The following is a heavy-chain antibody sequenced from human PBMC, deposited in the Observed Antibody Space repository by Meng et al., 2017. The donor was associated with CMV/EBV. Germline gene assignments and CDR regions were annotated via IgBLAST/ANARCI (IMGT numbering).Heavy chain of an antibody. CDR1: GFTFSSYA. J-gene: IGHJ4*02. CDR3: ARGLRGDEHGYNLGY. D-gene: IGHD5-24*01. V-gene: IGHV3-30-3*01. CDR2: ISYDGSNK. Sequence: GESLKISCAASGFTFSSYAMHWVRQAPGKGLEWVAVISYDGSNKYYADSVKGRFTISRDNSKNTLYLQMNSLRAEDMAVYYCARGLRGDEHGYNLGYWGQGTLVTVSS.